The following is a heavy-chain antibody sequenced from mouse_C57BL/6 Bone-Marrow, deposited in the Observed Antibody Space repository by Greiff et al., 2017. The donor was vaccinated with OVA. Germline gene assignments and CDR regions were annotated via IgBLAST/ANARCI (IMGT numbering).Heavy chain of an antibody. J-gene: IGHJ1*03. CDR2: ISYDGSN. D-gene: IGHD1-1*01. V-gene: IGHV3-6*01. CDR3: ARDSPITTAPWYFDV. Sequence: DVKLQESGPGLVKPSQSLSLTCSVTGYSITSGYYWNWIRQFPGNKLEWMGYISYDGSNNYNPSLKNRISITRDTSKNQFFLKLNSVTTEDTATYYCARDSPITTAPWYFDVWGTGTTVTVSS. CDR1: GYSITSGYY.